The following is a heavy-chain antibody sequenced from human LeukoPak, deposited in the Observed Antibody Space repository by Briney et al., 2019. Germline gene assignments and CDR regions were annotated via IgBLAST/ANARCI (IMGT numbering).Heavy chain of an antibody. D-gene: IGHD3-22*01. Sequence: PPGGSLRLSCAASGFTFSSYAMSWVRQTPGKGLEWVSGISDSGGSTYYADSLRGRFTISRDDPKNTLYLQMNNLRAEDAAVYYCAKGKGSSSGSFDHCGQGTLVTVSS. V-gene: IGHV3-23*01. CDR1: GFTFSSYA. CDR3: AKGKGSSSGSFDH. J-gene: IGHJ4*02. CDR2: ISDSGGST.